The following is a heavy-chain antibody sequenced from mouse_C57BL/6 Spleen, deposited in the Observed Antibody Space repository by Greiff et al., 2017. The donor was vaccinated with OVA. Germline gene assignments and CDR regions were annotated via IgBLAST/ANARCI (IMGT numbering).Heavy chain of an antibody. J-gene: IGHJ3*01. CDR3: AKESNPFSWFAY. Sequence: EVHLVESGGGLVQPGGSLKLSCAASGIDFSRYWMSWVRRAPGKGLEWIGEINPDSSTINYAPSLKDKFIISRDNAKNTLYLQMSKVRSEDTALYYCAKESNPFSWFAYWGQGTLVTVSA. CDR1: GIDFSRYW. V-gene: IGHV4-1*01. D-gene: IGHD6-1*01. CDR2: INPDSSTI.